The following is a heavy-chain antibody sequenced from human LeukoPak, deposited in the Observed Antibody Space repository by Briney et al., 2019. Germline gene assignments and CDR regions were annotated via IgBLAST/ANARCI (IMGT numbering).Heavy chain of an antibody. CDR2: IKSKTDGGTA. CDR1: GFTFSDAW. Sequence: GGSLRLSCVASGFTFSDAWMSWVRQVPGKGLEWVGRIKSKTDGGTADYVAPVKGRFTISRDDSKNMLYLQMNSLKIEDTAVYYCTRQQVGDYWGQGTLVTVSS. J-gene: IGHJ4*02. V-gene: IGHV3-15*01. D-gene: IGHD1-26*01. CDR3: TRQQVGDY.